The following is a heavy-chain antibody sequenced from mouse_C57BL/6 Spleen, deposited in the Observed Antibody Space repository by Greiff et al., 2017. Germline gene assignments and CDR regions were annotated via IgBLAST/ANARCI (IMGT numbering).Heavy chain of an antibody. CDR3: ARDGGSSFYYAVDY. Sequence: EVQLVESGADLVKPGGSLKLSCAASGFTFSSYAMSWVRQTPEKRLEWVAYISSGGVYTYYADTVKGRFTISRDKARNTRYLQLSSLKSEDTAMYYCARDGGSSFYYAVDYWGQGTSVTVSS. CDR2: ISSGGVYT. D-gene: IGHD1-1*01. J-gene: IGHJ4*01. CDR1: GFTFSSYA. V-gene: IGHV5S21*01.